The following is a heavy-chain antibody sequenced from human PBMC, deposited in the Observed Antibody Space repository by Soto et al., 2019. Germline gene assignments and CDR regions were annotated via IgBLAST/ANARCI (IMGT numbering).Heavy chain of an antibody. CDR2: ISGSGGST. CDR1: GFNFSSYA. V-gene: IGHV3-23*01. Sequence: EVQLLESGGGLVQPGGSLRLSCAASGFNFSSYAMSWVRQAPGKGLEWVSAISGSGGSTYYADSVKGRFTISRDNSKNTLYLEMNSLRAEDTAVYYCAKEGSSRGGAFDIWGQGTMVTVSS. CDR3: AKEGSSRGGAFDI. D-gene: IGHD6-13*01. J-gene: IGHJ3*02.